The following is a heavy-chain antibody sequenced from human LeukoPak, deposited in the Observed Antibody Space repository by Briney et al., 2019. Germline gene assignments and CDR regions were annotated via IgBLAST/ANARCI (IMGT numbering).Heavy chain of an antibody. Sequence: GASVKVSCKASGYTLMRYFMNWVRQAPGQGLEWMGNIDTDTGNPKYAPGFTGHFVFSLDTSVSTAYLQINSLRAEDTAVYYCARGTPTPGVDYWGQGTQVTVSS. CDR3: ARGTPTPGVDY. J-gene: IGHJ4*02. CDR1: GYTLMRYF. V-gene: IGHV7-4-1*02. D-gene: IGHD1-1*01. CDR2: IDTDTGNP.